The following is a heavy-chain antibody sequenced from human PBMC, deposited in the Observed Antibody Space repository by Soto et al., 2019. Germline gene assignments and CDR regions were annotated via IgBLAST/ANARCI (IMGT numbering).Heavy chain of an antibody. Sequence: PGGALRVSGAASVFTFSDAWMSWVRQAPGKGLDWVGRIKSKSDGGTTEYAAPVRGRFTISRDDSKNTLYLQMNSLKTEDTAVYYCTTDLWRIAVVVGSTGYFNPWGQGTPVTVSS. D-gene: IGHD2-15*01. CDR3: TTDLWRIAVVVGSTGYFNP. V-gene: IGHV3-15*01. CDR2: IKSKSDGGTT. J-gene: IGHJ5*02. CDR1: VFTFSDAW.